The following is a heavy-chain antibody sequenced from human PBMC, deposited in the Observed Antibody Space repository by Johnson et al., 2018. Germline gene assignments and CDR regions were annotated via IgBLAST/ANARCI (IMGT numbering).Heavy chain of an antibody. Sequence: QVQLQESGPGLVKPSETLSLTCTVSGGSISSYYWSWIRQPPGKGLEWIGYIYYSGSTNYNPSLKSRVTISVDTSKNQFSLKLSSVTAADTAMYYCARLAGFGELFAAFDIWGQGTMVTVSS. J-gene: IGHJ3*02. D-gene: IGHD3-10*01. CDR1: GGSISSYY. CDR2: IYYSGST. V-gene: IGHV4-59*01. CDR3: ARLAGFGELFAAFDI.